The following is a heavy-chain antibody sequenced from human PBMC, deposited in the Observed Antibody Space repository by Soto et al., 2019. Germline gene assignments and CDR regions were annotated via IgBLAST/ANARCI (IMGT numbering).Heavy chain of an antibody. CDR3: ATIPATTILTDY. J-gene: IGHJ4*02. CDR2: IYYSGST. V-gene: IGHV4-39*01. D-gene: IGHD2-2*02. CDR1: GGSISSSIYY. Sequence: PSETLSLTCTVSGGSISSSIYYWGWIRQPPGKGLEWIGSIYYSGSTYYNPSLKSRVTISVDTSKNQFSLKLSSVTAADTAVYYCATIPATTILTDYWGQGTLVTVSS.